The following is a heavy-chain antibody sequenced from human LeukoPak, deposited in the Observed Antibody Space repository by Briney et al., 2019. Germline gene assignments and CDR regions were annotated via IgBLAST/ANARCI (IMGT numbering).Heavy chain of an antibody. CDR2: VSSSGAYT. Sequence: GSLRLSCAASGFIFSGYTMNWVRQAPGKGVEWVSCVSSSGAYTFYADSVKGRFTISRDNAKNSLFLQMDSLRVDDSALYYCVRDLRFIGGSDWFDPWGQGTQVIVSS. CDR1: GFIFSGYT. J-gene: IGHJ5*02. D-gene: IGHD3-3*01. V-gene: IGHV3-21*01. CDR3: VRDLRFIGGSDWFDP.